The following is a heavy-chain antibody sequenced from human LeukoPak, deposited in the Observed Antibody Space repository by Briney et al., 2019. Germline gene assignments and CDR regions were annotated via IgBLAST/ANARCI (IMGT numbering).Heavy chain of an antibody. Sequence: GGSLRLSCAASGFTFSSSAMSWVRQAPGKGLYWVSAISGSGTGTYYAYSVKGRFTISRDNSKNTLYLQMNSLRAEDTAVYYCAKEGGTGTRFDYWGQGTLVTVSS. CDR3: AKEGGTGTRFDY. V-gene: IGHV3-23*01. J-gene: IGHJ4*02. CDR1: GFTFSSSA. CDR2: ISGSGTGT. D-gene: IGHD1-7*01.